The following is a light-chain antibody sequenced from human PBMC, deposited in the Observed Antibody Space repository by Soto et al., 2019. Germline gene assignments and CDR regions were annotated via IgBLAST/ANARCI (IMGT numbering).Light chain of an antibody. CDR2: AAS. J-gene: IGKJ1*01. Sequence: DIQMTQSPSSVSSSLGDRVTITCRASQGISSWLAWYQQKPGKAPKLLIYAASSLQSGVPSRFSGSGSGTDFTLTISSMQPEDFASYCCQHYGGMWTFGQGTKVDIK. CDR1: QGISSW. V-gene: IGKV1-12*01. CDR3: QHYGGMWT.